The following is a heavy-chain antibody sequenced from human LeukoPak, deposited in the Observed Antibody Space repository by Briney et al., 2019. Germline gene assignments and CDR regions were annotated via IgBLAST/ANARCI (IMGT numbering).Heavy chain of an antibody. CDR1: GFTFSTYS. CDR3: ARELGIFDY. V-gene: IGHV3-21*01. D-gene: IGHD7-27*01. J-gene: IGHJ4*02. CDR2: ISRSASSI. Sequence: GGSLRLSSASSGFTFSTYSMSWVRQAPGKGLEWVSYISRSASSIYYADSVKGRFTTSRDNAKNSLYLQMNSLRAEDTAVYYCARELGIFDYWGQGTLVTVSS.